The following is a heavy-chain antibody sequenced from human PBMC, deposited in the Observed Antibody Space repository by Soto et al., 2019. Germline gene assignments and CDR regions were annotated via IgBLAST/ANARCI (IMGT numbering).Heavy chain of an antibody. Sequence: PVGSLRLSCAASGFTFDDYAMRWVRQAPGKGLEWVSGISWNSGSIGYADSVKGRFTISRDNAKNSLYLQMNSLRAEDTALYYCAKDLSKAVAGPGAFDIWGQGTMVTVSS. J-gene: IGHJ3*02. CDR2: ISWNSGSI. D-gene: IGHD6-19*01. CDR1: GFTFDDYA. CDR3: AKDLSKAVAGPGAFDI. V-gene: IGHV3-9*01.